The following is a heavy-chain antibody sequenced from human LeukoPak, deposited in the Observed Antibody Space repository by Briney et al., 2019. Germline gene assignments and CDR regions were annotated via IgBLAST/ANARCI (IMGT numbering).Heavy chain of an antibody. CDR2: ISAYNGNT. J-gene: IGHJ4*02. CDR1: GYTFTSYG. D-gene: IGHD2-15*01. V-gene: IGHV1-18*01. CDR3: ARDQSCSGGSCYHLFDY. Sequence: ASVKVSCKASGYTFTSYGISWVRQAPGQGLEWMGWISAYNGNTNYAQKLQGRVTMTTDTSTSTAYMELRSLRSDDTAVYYCARDQSCSGGSCYHLFDYWGQGTLVTVSS.